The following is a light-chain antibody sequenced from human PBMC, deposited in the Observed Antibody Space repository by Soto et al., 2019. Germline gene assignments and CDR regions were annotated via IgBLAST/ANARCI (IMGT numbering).Light chain of an antibody. CDR2: AAS. CDR3: QEYNSYSEA. CDR1: QVITNF. Sequence: DIQITQSPSSVSASVGDRVTITCRASQVITNFLACYQQKPGKAPKLLIYAASGLPSGVPSRFSGSGSGTEFTLTISSLQPDDFTTYYCQEYNSYSEAFGQGTKVDIK. J-gene: IGKJ1*01. V-gene: IGKV1-16*01.